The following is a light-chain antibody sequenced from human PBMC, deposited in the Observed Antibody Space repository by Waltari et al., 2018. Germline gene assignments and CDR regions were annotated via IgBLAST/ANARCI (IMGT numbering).Light chain of an antibody. J-gene: IGKJ4*01. Sequence: DIQLTQSPSFLSASVGDRVTITCRASQVISSHLAWYQQEPGKAPKLLIYAASTLQTGVPSRFSGSGSGKEFTLRISSLQPEDFGSYYCQQLHAYPLSFGGGTKVEIK. CDR3: QQLHAYPLS. CDR2: AAS. V-gene: IGKV1-9*01. CDR1: QVISSH.